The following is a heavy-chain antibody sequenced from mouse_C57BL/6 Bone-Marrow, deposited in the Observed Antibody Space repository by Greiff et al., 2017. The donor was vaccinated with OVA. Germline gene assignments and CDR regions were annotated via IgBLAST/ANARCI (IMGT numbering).Heavy chain of an antibody. J-gene: IGHJ4*01. CDR2: IYPGSGNT. V-gene: IGHV1-76*01. CDR3: ARRGQRGSMDY. CDR1: GYTFTDYY. Sequence: VQLQQSGAELVRPGASVKLSCKASGYTFTDYYINWVKQRPGQGLEWIARIYPGSGNTYYNEKFKGKATLTAEKSSSTAYMQLSSLTSEDSAVYFCARRGQRGSMDYWGQGTSVTVSS.